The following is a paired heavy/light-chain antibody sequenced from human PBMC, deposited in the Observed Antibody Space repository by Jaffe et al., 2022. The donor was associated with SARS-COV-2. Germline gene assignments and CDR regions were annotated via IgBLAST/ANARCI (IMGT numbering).Heavy chain of an antibody. CDR3: ALFAGVIL. D-gene: IGHD3-16*01. V-gene: IGHV3-21*02. CDR1: GFNFKIYS. J-gene: IGHJ4*02. CDR2: ISSSSSAI. Sequence: QLMESGGDLVKPGGSLRLSCSASGFNFKIYSMNWVRQAPGKGLEWVASISSSSSAINYIDSVKGRFTISRDNAQNSLFLQMNNLRGEDAAIYYCALFAGVILWGQGTPVTVSS.
Light chain of an antibody. CDR3: QKYNSAPPLT. CDR1: QDIRNY. V-gene: IGKV1-27*01. CDR2: AAS. J-gene: IGKJ4*01. Sequence: DFQMTQSPSSLSASVGDRVTITCRASQDIRNYLVWYQQRPGKVPTLLIYAASKLQSGVPSRFSGSGFGTDFTLTIAGLQPEDVATYYCQKYNSAPPLTFGGGTKVEIK.